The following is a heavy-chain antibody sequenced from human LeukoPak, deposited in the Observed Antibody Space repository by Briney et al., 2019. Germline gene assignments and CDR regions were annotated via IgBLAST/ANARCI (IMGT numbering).Heavy chain of an antibody. CDR1: GGTFSSYA. V-gene: IGHV1-69*05. CDR2: IIPIFGTA. Sequence: ASVKVSCKASGGTFSSYAISWVRQAPGQGLEWMGGIIPIFGTANYAQKFQGRVTITTDESTSTAYMELSSLRSEDTAVYYCAGEGGDPMRSDYMDVWGKGTTVTVSS. J-gene: IGHJ6*03. D-gene: IGHD3-16*01. CDR3: AGEGGDPMRSDYMDV.